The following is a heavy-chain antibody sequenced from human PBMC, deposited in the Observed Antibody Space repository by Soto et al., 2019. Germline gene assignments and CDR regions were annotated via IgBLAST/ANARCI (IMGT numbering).Heavy chain of an antibody. Sequence: HPGGSLRLSCAASGFTFSSYGMHWVRQAPGKGLEWVAVISYDGSNKYYADSVKGRFTISRDNSKNTLYLQMNSLRAEDTAVYYCVKNPGYYHGSTGSDFDYWGEGSVLTVSS. CDR2: ISYDGSNK. CDR1: GFTFSSYG. D-gene: IGHD3-22*01. V-gene: IGHV3-30*18. CDR3: VKNPGYYHGSTGSDFDY. J-gene: IGHJ4*02.